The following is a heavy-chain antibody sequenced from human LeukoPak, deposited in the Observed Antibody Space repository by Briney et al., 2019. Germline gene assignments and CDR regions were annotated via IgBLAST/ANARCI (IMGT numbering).Heavy chain of an antibody. CDR3: AKGVATISYYFDY. CDR2: ISDSGDST. V-gene: IGHV3-23*01. D-gene: IGHD5-12*01. Sequence: GGSLRLSCAASGFIFSSYGMSWVRQAPGRGLEWVSVISDSGDSTYYADSVKGRFTISRDTSKNTLYLQMNSLRPEDTAVYYCAKGVATISYYFDYWGQGTLVTVSS. J-gene: IGHJ4*02. CDR1: GFIFSSYG.